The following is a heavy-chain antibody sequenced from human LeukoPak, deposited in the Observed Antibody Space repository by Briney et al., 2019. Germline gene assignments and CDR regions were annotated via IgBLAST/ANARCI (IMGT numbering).Heavy chain of an antibody. J-gene: IGHJ5*02. Sequence: PGGSLRLSCAASGFTFSSYAMSWVRQAPGKGLEWVSAISGSGGSTYYADPVKGRFTISRDNSKNTLYLQMNSLRAEDTAVYYCAKEADSSSWRYNWFDPWGQGTLVTVSS. CDR2: ISGSGGST. CDR1: GFTFSSYA. D-gene: IGHD6-13*01. V-gene: IGHV3-23*01. CDR3: AKEADSSSWRYNWFDP.